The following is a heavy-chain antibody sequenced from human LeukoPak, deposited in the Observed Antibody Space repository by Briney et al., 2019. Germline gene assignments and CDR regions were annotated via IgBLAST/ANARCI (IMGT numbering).Heavy chain of an antibody. J-gene: IGHJ4*02. CDR2: ISAYNGNT. CDR1: GYTFTSYG. V-gene: IGHV1-18*01. Sequence: ASVKVSCKASGYTFTSYGISWERQAPGQGLEWMGWISAYNGNTNYAQKLQGRVTMTTDTSTSTAYMELRSLRSDDTAVYYCARDRGPAATPYDFWSGYYHYYFDYWGQGTLVTVSS. CDR3: ARDRGPAATPYDFWSGYYHYYFDY. D-gene: IGHD3-3*01.